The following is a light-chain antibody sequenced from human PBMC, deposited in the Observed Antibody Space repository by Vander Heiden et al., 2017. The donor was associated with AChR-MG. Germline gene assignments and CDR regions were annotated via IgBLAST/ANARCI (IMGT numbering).Light chain of an antibody. CDR2: DAS. J-gene: IGKJ3*01. CDR1: QSVSNY. Sequence: DIQMTQSPSSLPASVGDRVTITCRASQSVSNYLNWYQRITGKAPKLLIYDASTLQSGVPSRFSGSGSGTDFTLTINSLQPEDFATYYCQHSYSTPFTFGPGTKVDVK. V-gene: IGKV1-39*01. CDR3: QHSYSTPFT.